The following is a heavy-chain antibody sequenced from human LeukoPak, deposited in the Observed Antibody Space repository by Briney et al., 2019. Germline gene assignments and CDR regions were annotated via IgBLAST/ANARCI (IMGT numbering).Heavy chain of an antibody. V-gene: IGHV1-69*01. CDR2: IIPIFGTA. CDR3: ARLVRPIAAAGY. J-gene: IGHJ4*02. CDR1: GGTFSSYA. D-gene: IGHD6-13*01. Sequence: EASVKVSCKASGGTFSSYAISWVRQAPGQGLEWMGGIIPIFGTANYAQKFQGRVTITADESTSTAYMELSSLRSEDTAVYYCARLVRPIAAAGYWGQGTLVTVSS.